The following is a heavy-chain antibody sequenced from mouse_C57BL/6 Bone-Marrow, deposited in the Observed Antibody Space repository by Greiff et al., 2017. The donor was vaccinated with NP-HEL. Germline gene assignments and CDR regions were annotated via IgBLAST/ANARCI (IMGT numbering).Heavy chain of an antibody. D-gene: IGHD1-1*01. CDR2: INPNNGGT. J-gene: IGHJ4*01. Sequence: EVKLMESGPELVKPGASVKIPCKASGYTFTDYNMDWVKQSHGKSLEWIGDINPNNGGTIYNQKFKGKATLTVDKSSSTAYMELRSLTSEDTAVYYCAREGVYYGSSYGYYYAMDYWGQGTSVTVSS. CDR1: GYTFTDYN. V-gene: IGHV1-18*01. CDR3: AREGVYYGSSYGYYYAMDY.